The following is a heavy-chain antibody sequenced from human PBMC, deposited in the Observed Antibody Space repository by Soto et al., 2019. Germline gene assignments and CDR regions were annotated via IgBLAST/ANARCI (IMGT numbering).Heavy chain of an antibody. CDR1: GFVFKDSS. CDR2: IRDRAYSYAT. Sequence: GGSLRLSCAASGFVFKDSSIHWVRQASGKGLEWVARIRDRAYSYATAYAASVKGRFTISRDDSSNTAYLQMNSLKTEDTAIYYCTRLISAAQDYWGQGTLVTVSS. CDR3: TRLISAAQDY. D-gene: IGHD3-10*01. J-gene: IGHJ4*02. V-gene: IGHV3-73*01.